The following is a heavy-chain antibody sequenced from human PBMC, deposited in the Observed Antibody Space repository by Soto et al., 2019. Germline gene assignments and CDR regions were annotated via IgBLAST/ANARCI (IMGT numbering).Heavy chain of an antibody. J-gene: IGHJ3*01. V-gene: IGHV1-24*01. D-gene: IGHD3-9*01. Sequence: GASVKVSRKVSGYTLTELSIHWVRQAPAKGRGWMGGLEPEDGETINARRFKGSVRMTEYTSTGTAYMELSSLRSEDTAVYYCAPDQYYDILTGYFPVWGQGTMVIVPS. CDR3: APDQYYDILTGYFPV. CDR1: GYTLTELS. CDR2: LEPEDGET.